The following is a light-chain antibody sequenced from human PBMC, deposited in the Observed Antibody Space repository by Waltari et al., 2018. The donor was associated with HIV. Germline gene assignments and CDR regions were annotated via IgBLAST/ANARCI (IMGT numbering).Light chain of an antibody. CDR1: QNVDSW. CDR3: QQYNSDFYT. Sequence: IQMTHSPSILSASVGDRVTITCRASQNVDSWLAWYQQRPGKAPKLLIYKASTLQYGVPARFTGSGSGTNFTLTINSLHPDDFATYYCQQYNSDFYTFGLGTRLDLK. CDR2: KAS. J-gene: IGKJ2*01. V-gene: IGKV1-5*03.